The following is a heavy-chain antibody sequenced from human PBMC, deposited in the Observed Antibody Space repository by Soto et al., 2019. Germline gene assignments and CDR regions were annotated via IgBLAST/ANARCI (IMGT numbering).Heavy chain of an antibody. CDR2: ITGGGAGT. D-gene: IGHD3-16*01. J-gene: IGHJ4*02. Sequence: EVQLLESGGGLVQPGGSLRLSCAASGFTFNNYAMSWVRQAPGKGLEWVSTITGGGAGTYYADSVKGRFTISRDNSHNPIFLQMTSRRVEDTALYYCAICFRTYAADNFDNWGQGTLVTVSS. CDR1: GFTFNNYA. CDR3: AICFRTYAADNFDN. V-gene: IGHV3-23*01.